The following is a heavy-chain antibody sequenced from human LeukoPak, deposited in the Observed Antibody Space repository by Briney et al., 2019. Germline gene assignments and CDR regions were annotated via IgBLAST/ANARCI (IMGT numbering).Heavy chain of an antibody. CDR3: ARHAFEYSYGDDAFDI. CDR1: GGSISSSSYY. Sequence: SETLSLTCTVSGGSISSSSYYWGWIRQPPGKGLEWIGSIYYSGSTYYNPPLKSRVTISVDTSKNQFSLKLSSVTAADTAVYYCARHAFEYSYGDDAFDIWGQGTMVTVSS. J-gene: IGHJ3*02. D-gene: IGHD5-18*01. V-gene: IGHV4-39*01. CDR2: IYYSGST.